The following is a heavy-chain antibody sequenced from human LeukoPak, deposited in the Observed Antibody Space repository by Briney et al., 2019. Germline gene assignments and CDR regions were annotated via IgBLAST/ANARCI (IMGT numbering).Heavy chain of an antibody. V-gene: IGHV4-39*01. CDR3: VRHDGRGGATMGALDS. Sequence: SETLALTCTVSAGSISSSSHHWGWIRQSPGKGLEWIGSIYYGRTTYYNPSLNSRVTISVVTSKNQFSLQLNSVTAADTAVYYCVRHDGRGGATMGALDSWGQGSLVTVSS. J-gene: IGHJ4*02. CDR2: IYYGRTT. CDR1: AGSISSSSHH. D-gene: IGHD5-12*01.